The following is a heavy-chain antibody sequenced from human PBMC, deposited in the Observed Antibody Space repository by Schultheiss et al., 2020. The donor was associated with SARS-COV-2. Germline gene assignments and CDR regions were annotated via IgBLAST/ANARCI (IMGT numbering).Heavy chain of an antibody. Sequence: GSLRLSCAASGFTFSSYSMNWVRQAPGKGLEWVSSISSSSSYIYYADSVKGRFTISRDNAKNSLYLQMNSLRAEDTAVYYCARDQTLGSSSSYPTPYVWGKGTTVTVSS. CDR3: ARDQTLGSSSSYPTPYV. V-gene: IGHV3-21*01. D-gene: IGHD6-6*01. CDR2: ISSSSSYI. CDR1: GFTFSSYS. J-gene: IGHJ6*04.